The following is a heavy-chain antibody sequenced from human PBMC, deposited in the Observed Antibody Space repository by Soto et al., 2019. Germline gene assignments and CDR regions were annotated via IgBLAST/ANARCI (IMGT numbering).Heavy chain of an antibody. J-gene: IGHJ4*02. V-gene: IGHV3-33*01. D-gene: IGHD1-26*01. Sequence: GSLRLSCAASGFTFSSYGMHWVRQAPGKGLEWVAVIWYDGSNKYYADSVKGRFTISRDNSKNTLYLQMNSLRAEDTAVYYCPREDRNVGTNSALDHWGLGALVTVSS. CDR2: IWYDGSNK. CDR1: GFTFSSYG. CDR3: PREDRNVGTNSALDH.